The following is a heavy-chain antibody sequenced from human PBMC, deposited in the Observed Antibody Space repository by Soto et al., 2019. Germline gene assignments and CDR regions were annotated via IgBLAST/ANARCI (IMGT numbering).Heavy chain of an antibody. J-gene: IGHJ4*02. D-gene: IGHD1-7*01. Sequence: PSETLSLTCTVSGGSISSYYWSWIRPPPGKGLEWIGYIYYSGSTNYNPSLKSRVTISVDTSKNQFSLKLSSVTAADTAVYYYARDGTGTTGFDYWGQGTLVTVYS. CDR3: ARDGTGTTGFDY. V-gene: IGHV4-59*01. CDR2: IYYSGST. CDR1: GGSISSYY.